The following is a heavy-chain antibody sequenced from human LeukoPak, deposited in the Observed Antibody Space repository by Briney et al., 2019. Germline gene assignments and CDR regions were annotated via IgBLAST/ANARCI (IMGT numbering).Heavy chain of an antibody. CDR3: AKEFAVDGAFDI. V-gene: IGHV3-23*01. Sequence: QAGGSLRLSCAASGFPFTSYAMSGARKAPGKGLEGVSGISGSGGSAYYADSVKGRFTISRDNSKNTLYLQMNSLRAEDTAVYYCAKEFAVDGAFDIWGQGTMVTVSS. CDR1: GFPFTSYA. J-gene: IGHJ3*02. CDR2: ISGSGGSA. D-gene: IGHD6-19*01.